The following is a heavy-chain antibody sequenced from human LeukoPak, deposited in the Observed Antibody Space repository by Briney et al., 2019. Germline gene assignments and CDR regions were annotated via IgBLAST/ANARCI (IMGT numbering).Heavy chain of an antibody. D-gene: IGHD2-2*01. Sequence: SVKVSCKASGGTFSSYAISWVRQAPGQGLEWMGGIIPIFGTANYAQKFQGRVTITADESTSTAYMELSSLRSEDTSVYYCARGHCSSTSCSIDYWGQGTLVTVSS. CDR2: IIPIFGTA. V-gene: IGHV1-69*13. J-gene: IGHJ4*02. CDR1: GGTFSSYA. CDR3: ARGHCSSTSCSIDY.